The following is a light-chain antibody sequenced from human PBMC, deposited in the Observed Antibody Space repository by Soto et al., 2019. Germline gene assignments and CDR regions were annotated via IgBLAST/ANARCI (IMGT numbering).Light chain of an antibody. Sequence: ELVLTQSPGTLSLSLGERATLSCRARQSVSSNFLAWYQQKPGQAPRLLIYAASSRATGILDRFSGSGSGRDVTLTISRLDAEDFAGYYCKEYVSSPRTFGQGTKVEI. CDR2: AAS. J-gene: IGKJ1*01. CDR3: KEYVSSPRT. CDR1: QSVSSNF. V-gene: IGKV3-20*01.